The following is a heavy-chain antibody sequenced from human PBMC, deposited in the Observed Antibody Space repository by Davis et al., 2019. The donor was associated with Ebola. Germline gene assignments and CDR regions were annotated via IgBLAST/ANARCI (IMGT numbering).Heavy chain of an antibody. Sequence: GESLKISCKGSGYSFTSYWIGRVRQMPGKGLEWMGIIYPGDSDTRYSPSFQGQVTISADKSISTAYLQWSSLKASDTAMYYCARRGYCSGGSCYSGSWFDPWGQGTLVTVSS. CDR2: IYPGDSDT. V-gene: IGHV5-51*01. D-gene: IGHD2-15*01. J-gene: IGHJ5*02. CDR3: ARRGYCSGGSCYSGSWFDP. CDR1: GYSFTSYW.